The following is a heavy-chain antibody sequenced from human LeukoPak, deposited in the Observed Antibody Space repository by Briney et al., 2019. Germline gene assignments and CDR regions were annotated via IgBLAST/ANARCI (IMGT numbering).Heavy chain of an antibody. CDR1: GYTFTGYY. D-gene: IGHD6-13*01. Sequence: GASVKVSCKASGYTFTGYYMHWVRQAPGQGLEWMGRINPTSGGTNYAQKFQGRVTMTRDTSISTAYMELSRLRSDDTAVYYCARENFQRYSSSWYYFDYWGQGTLVTVSS. V-gene: IGHV1-2*06. J-gene: IGHJ4*02. CDR2: INPTSGGT. CDR3: ARENFQRYSSSWYYFDY.